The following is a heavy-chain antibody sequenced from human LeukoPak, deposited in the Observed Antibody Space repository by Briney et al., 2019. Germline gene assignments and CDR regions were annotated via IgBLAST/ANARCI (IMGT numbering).Heavy chain of an antibody. V-gene: IGHV3-7*01. CDR2: IKQDGSEK. J-gene: IGHJ4*02. Sequence: GGSLRLSCAASGFTFSSYWMSWVRQAPGKGLEWVANIKQDGSEKYYVDSVKGRFTISRDNAKNSLYLQMNSLRAEDTAVYYCARVGLLWFGESPGLDYWGQGTLVTVSS. D-gene: IGHD3-10*01. CDR1: GFTFSSYW. CDR3: ARVGLLWFGESPGLDY.